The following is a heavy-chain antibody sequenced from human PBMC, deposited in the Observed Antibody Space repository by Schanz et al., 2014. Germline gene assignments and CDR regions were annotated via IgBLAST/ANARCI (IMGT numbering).Heavy chain of an antibody. Sequence: QLHLQESGPGLAKPSETLSLICSVSGGSISTSSRYWGWIRQSPGKGLGWLGSLYFTGKPHYNPSLKSKVPIPLAPPKNHFPLTLPSVTAADTAVYYCVRHGNYEFWHGPTPQFENWGQGTLVTVS. CDR3: VRHGNYEFWHGPTPQFEN. CDR2: LYFTGKP. V-gene: IGHV4-39*01. D-gene: IGHD3-3*01. J-gene: IGHJ4*02. CDR1: GGSISTSSRY.